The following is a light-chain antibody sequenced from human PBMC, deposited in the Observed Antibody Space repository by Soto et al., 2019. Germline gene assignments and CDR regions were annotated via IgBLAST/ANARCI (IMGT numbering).Light chain of an antibody. V-gene: IGKV3-11*01. Sequence: EIVLTQSPATLSLSPGERATLSCRASQSVASYLAWYQQKPGQAPRLLIYDTSNRAACIPARFSGGGYGTDFTLTISSLEPEDFAVYYCQQRSNWPPYTFGQGTKLEIK. CDR1: QSVASY. CDR3: QQRSNWPPYT. J-gene: IGKJ2*01. CDR2: DTS.